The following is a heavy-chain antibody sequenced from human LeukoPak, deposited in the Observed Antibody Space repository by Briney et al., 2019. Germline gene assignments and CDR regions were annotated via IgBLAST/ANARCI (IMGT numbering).Heavy chain of an antibody. J-gene: IGHJ5*02. D-gene: IGHD6-13*01. CDR3: ARARLGITAAAGRFDP. CDR2: IKQDGSEK. V-gene: IGHV3-7*01. Sequence: PGGSLRLSCAASGFTFSSYWVSWVRQAPGKGLEWVANIKQDGSEKYYVDSVKGRFTISRDNAKNSLYLQMNSLRAEDTAVYYCARARLGITAAAGRFDPWGQGTLVTVSS. CDR1: GFTFSSYW.